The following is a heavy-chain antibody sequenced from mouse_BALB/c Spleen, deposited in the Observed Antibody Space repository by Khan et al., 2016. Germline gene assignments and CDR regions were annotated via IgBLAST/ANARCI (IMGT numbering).Heavy chain of an antibody. Sequence: EVKLLESGGGLVQPGGSLKLSCAAAGFDFSRYWMSWVRQAPGKGLEWIGEINPDSSTINYTPSLKDKFIISRDTAKNTPYLQMSKVRSEDTAVSYCASAGYYGYLAYWGQGTLVTVSA. D-gene: IGHD1-1*01. CDR2: INPDSSTI. V-gene: IGHV4-1*02. CDR1: GFDFSRYW. J-gene: IGHJ3*01. CDR3: ASAGYYGYLAY.